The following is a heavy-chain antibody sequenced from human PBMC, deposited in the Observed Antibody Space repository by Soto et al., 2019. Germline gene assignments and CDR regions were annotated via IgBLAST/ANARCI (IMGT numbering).Heavy chain of an antibody. V-gene: IGHV4-30-4*01. J-gene: IGHJ6*02. Sequence: QVQLQESGPGLVKPSQTLSLTCTVSGGSISSGDYYWSWIRQPPGKGLEWIGYIYYSGCTYYNPSLKSQVTLSVDTSKNQFSLKLGSVTAADTAVYYCARGNGRVRYGIDFWGQGTPVTVSS. CDR1: GGSISSGDYY. CDR2: IYYSGCT. CDR3: ARGNGRVRYGIDF. D-gene: IGHD3-10*01.